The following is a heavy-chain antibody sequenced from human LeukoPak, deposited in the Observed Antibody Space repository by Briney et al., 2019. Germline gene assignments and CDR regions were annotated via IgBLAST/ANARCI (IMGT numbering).Heavy chain of an antibody. Sequence: GGSLRLSCAASGFTFSSYSMNWVRQAPGKGLEWVSSISSSSSYIYYADSVKGRFTISRDNAKNSLYLQMNSLRAEDTAVYYCARGFLEVGDAFDIWGQGTMVTVSS. D-gene: IGHD3-3*01. CDR1: GFTFSSYS. CDR2: ISSSSSYI. V-gene: IGHV3-21*01. CDR3: ARGFLEVGDAFDI. J-gene: IGHJ3*02.